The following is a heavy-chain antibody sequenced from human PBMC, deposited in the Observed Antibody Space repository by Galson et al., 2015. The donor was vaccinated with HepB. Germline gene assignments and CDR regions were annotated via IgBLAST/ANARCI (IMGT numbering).Heavy chain of an antibody. D-gene: IGHD3-3*01. CDR3: AKVRSGPNIYYYYMDV. CDR1: GFTFSSYG. J-gene: IGHJ6*03. Sequence: SLRLSCAASGFTFSSYGMHWVRQAPGKGPEWVAVISYDGSNKYYADSVKGRFTISRDNSKNTLYLQMNSLRAEDTAVYYCAKVRSGPNIYYYYMDVWGKGTTVTVSS. V-gene: IGHV3-30*18. CDR2: ISYDGSNK.